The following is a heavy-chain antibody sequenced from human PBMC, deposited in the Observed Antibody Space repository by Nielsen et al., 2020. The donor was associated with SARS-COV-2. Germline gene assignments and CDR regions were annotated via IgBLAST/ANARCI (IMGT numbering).Heavy chain of an antibody. Sequence: SVKVSCKASGGTFSSYAISWVRQAPGQGLEWMGGIIPIFGTANYAQKFQGRVTITADESTSTAYMELSSLRAEDTAVYYCARAPKLLWFGESYYFDYWGQGTLVTVSS. CDR3: ARAPKLLWFGESYYFDY. CDR2: IIPIFGTA. V-gene: IGHV1-69*13. CDR1: GGTFSSYA. J-gene: IGHJ4*02. D-gene: IGHD3-10*01.